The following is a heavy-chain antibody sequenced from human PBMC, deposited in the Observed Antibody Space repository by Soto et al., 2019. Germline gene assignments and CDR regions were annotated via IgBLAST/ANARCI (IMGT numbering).Heavy chain of an antibody. CDR3: ASRVIVVPAAAPANNWFDP. V-gene: IGHV4-34*01. Sequence: SETLSLTCAVYGGSFSGYYWSWIRQPPGKGLEWIGEINHSGSTNYNPSLKSRVTISVDTSKNQFSLKLSSVTAADTAVYYCASRVIVVPAAAPANNWFDPWGQGTLVTVSS. CDR2: INHSGST. D-gene: IGHD2-2*01. CDR1: GGSFSGYY. J-gene: IGHJ5*02.